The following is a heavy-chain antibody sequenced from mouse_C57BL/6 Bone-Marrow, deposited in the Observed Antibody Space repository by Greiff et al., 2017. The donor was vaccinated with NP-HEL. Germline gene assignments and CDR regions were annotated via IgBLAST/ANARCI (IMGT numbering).Heavy chain of an antibody. V-gene: IGHV1-64*01. CDR2: IHPNSGST. CDR3: ARGVQLWWYFDV. CDR1: GYTFTSYW. D-gene: IGHD1-1*02. J-gene: IGHJ1*03. Sequence: QVQLQQPGAELVKPGASVKLSCKASGYTFTSYWMHWVKQRPGQGLEWIGMIHPNSGSTNYNEKFKSKATLTVDKSSSTAYMQLSSLTSEDSAVYYGARGVQLWWYFDVWGTGTTVTVSS.